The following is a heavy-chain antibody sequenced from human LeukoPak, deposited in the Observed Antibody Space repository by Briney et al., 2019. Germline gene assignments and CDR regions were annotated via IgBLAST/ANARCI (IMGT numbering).Heavy chain of an antibody. J-gene: IGHJ4*02. V-gene: IGHV3-15*01. CDR2: IKSKANGETT. CDR3: AWGGDYFDF. CDR1: GFTFSNYG. Sequence: PGGSLRLSCAASGFTFSNYGIHWVRQAPGKGPEWVGRIKSKANGETTHFAAPVKGRFTVSRDDSKNTLYLQMNGLKTEDTAVYYCAWGGDYFDFWGRGTLVTVSS. D-gene: IGHD3-16*01.